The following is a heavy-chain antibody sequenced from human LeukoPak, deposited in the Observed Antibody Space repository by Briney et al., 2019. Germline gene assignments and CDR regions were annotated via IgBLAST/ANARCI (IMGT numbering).Heavy chain of an antibody. V-gene: IGHV1-2*02. J-gene: IGHJ4*02. CDR2: INPNSGGT. Sequence: ASVKVSCKASGYTFTGYYMHWVRQAPGQGLEWMGWINPNSGGTNYAQKFQGRVTMTRDTSISTAYMELSRLRSDDTALYYCTRDGFSGAAFDYWGQGTLVTVSS. CDR1: GYTFTGYY. D-gene: IGHD7-27*01. CDR3: TRDGFSGAAFDY.